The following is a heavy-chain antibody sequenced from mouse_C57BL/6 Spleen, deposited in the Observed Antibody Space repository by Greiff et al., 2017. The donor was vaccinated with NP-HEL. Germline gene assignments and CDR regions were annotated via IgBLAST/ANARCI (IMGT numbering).Heavy chain of an antibody. D-gene: IGHD1-1*01. CDR3: ARSGFITTAHWYFDV. CDR2: ISNLAYSI. Sequence: EVQLVESGGGLVQPGGSLKLSCAASGFTFSDYGMAWVRQAPRKGPEWVAFISNLAYSIYYADTVTGRFTIARENAKNTLYLEMSSLRSEDTAMYYCARSGFITTAHWYFDVWGTGTTVTVSS. J-gene: IGHJ1*03. V-gene: IGHV5-15*01. CDR1: GFTFSDYG.